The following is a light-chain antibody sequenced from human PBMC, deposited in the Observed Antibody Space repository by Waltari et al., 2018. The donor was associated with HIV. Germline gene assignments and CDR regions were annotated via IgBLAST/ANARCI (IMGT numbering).Light chain of an antibody. V-gene: IGLV3-25*03. CDR3: QSAGSIGTSVV. J-gene: IGLJ2*01. CDR1: ELASQY. CDR2: QAN. Sequence: SYELTQAPSVSVSPGQTARLACRGDELASQYVHWYQMKAGQAPVLLVYQANERALGITERISGSKSGTTGTLTITAVQAEDEADYYCQSAGSIGTSVVFGGGTKLTVL.